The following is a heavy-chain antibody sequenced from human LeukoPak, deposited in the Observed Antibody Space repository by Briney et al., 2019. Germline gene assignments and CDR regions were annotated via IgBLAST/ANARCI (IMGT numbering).Heavy chain of an antibody. CDR3: ARESSGWLQLFDY. Sequence: GGSLRLSCAASGFTVSSKYMSWVRQAPGKGLEWVSVIYSGGSTYYADSVKGRFTISRDNSRNTVYLQMNSLSAEDTAVYYCARESSGWLQLFDYWGQGTLVTVSS. D-gene: IGHD5-24*01. J-gene: IGHJ4*02. CDR1: GFTVSSKY. V-gene: IGHV3-66*01. CDR2: IYSGGST.